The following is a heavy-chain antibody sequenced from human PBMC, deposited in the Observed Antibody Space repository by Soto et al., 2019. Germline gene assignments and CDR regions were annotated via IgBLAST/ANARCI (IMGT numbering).Heavy chain of an antibody. D-gene: IGHD2-2*01. J-gene: IGHJ3*02. V-gene: IGHV3-23*01. Sequence: GESLKISCAASGFTFSSYAMSWVRQAPGKGLEWVSAISGSGGSTYYADSVKGRFTISRDNSKNTLYLQMNSLRAEDTAVYYCAKPKGVPAASLVAAFDIWGQGTMVTVSS. CDR1: GFTFSSYA. CDR2: ISGSGGST. CDR3: AKPKGVPAASLVAAFDI.